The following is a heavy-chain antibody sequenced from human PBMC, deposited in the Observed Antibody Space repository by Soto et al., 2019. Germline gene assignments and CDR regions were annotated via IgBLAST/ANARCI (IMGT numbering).Heavy chain of an antibody. CDR3: ARVEEAKYDFWSGYLYYYYMDV. CDR2: ISSSSSYI. CDR1: GFTFSSYS. Sequence: EVQLVESGGGLVKPGGSLRLSCAASGFTFSSYSMNWVRQAPGKGLEWVSSISSSSSYIYYADSVKGRFTISRDNAKNPMYLQMNSLRAEDTAVYYCARVEEAKYDFWSGYLYYYYMDVWGKGTTVTVSS. J-gene: IGHJ6*03. V-gene: IGHV3-21*01. D-gene: IGHD3-3*01.